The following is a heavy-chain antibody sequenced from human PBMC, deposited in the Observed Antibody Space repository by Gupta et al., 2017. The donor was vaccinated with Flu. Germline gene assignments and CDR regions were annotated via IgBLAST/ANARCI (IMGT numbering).Heavy chain of an antibody. Sequence: EVQLLESGGDLIPPGGPLRLSCAASGFTFSSYTMRWFGQAPGKGLEWVSAISGSGTSTYYADFVKGRFTSSRDNSRDTLYLQMNSLKAEDTAVYYCAQKAAEVVVATNFAYWGQGTLVTVSS. CDR1: GFTFSSYT. CDR3: AQKAAEVVVATNFAY. V-gene: IGHV3-23*01. CDR2: ISGSGTST. D-gene: IGHD2-15*01. J-gene: IGHJ4*02.